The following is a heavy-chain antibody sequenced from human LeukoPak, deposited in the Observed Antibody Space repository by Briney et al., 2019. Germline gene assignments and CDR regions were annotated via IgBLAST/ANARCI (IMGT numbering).Heavy chain of an antibody. D-gene: IGHD6-13*01. CDR1: GFTFSTYW. Sequence: GGSLRLSCAASGFTFSTYWMHWVRQAPGKGLVWVSRINGDGGSRNYGDSVKGRFTISRDNAKNTPYLQMSSLRVEDTAVYYCASASSHRTAAGGDYWGQGTLVTVST. CDR3: ASASSHRTAAGGDY. J-gene: IGHJ4*02. CDR2: INGDGGSR. V-gene: IGHV3-74*01.